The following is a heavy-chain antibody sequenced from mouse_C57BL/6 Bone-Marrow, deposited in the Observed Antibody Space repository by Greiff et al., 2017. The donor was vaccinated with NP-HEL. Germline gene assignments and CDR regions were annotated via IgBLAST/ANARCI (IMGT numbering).Heavy chain of an antibody. CDR3: ARTVVASYYAMDY. CDR1: GYAFTNYL. CDR2: INPGSGGT. D-gene: IGHD1-1*01. Sequence: VKLMESGAELVRPGTSVKVSCKASGYAFTNYLIEWVKQRPGQGLEWIGVINPGSGGTNYNEKFKGKATLTADKSSSTAYMQLSSLTSEDSAVYFCARTVVASYYAMDYWGQGTSVTVSS. J-gene: IGHJ4*01. V-gene: IGHV1-54*01.